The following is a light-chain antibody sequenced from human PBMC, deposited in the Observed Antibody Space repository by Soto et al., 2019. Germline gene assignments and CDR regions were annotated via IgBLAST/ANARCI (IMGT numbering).Light chain of an antibody. V-gene: IGKV3-20*01. Sequence: EIVLTQSPGTLSLSPGERATLSCRASQSVPKNYLAWYQQEPGQAPRLLIYGASIRATGIRDMFSGSGSGTDFTVTISRLEPEDFAVYYCHQYASSPQTFGQGTKVEIK. J-gene: IGKJ1*01. CDR1: QSVPKNY. CDR3: HQYASSPQT. CDR2: GAS.